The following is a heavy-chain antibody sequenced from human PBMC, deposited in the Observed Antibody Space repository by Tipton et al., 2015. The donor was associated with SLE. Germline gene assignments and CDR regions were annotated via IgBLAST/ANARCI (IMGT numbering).Heavy chain of an antibody. CDR1: GDSVSSSSYY. CDR3: ATTAAADKGWFDP. V-gene: IGHV4-39*07. D-gene: IGHD6-13*01. Sequence: TLSLTCTVSGDSVSSSSYYWGWIRQPPGKGLEWIGEINHSGSTNYNPSLKSRVTISVDTSKKQFSLKLSSVTAADTAVYYCATTAAADKGWFDPWGQGNLVTVSS. CDR2: INHSGST. J-gene: IGHJ5*02.